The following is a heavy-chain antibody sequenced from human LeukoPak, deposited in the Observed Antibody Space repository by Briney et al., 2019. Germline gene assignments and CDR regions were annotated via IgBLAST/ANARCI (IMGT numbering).Heavy chain of an antibody. V-gene: IGHV3-23*01. CDR2: ISGSGGST. CDR1: GFTFSSYA. Sequence: PGGSLRLSCAASGFTFSSYAMSCVRQAPGEGLEWVSAISGSGGSTYYADSVKGRFTISRDNSKNTLYLQMNSLRAEDTAVYYCAKGSGAWVAVAEWFDPWGQGTLVTVSS. J-gene: IGHJ5*02. CDR3: AKGSGAWVAVAEWFDP. D-gene: IGHD6-19*01.